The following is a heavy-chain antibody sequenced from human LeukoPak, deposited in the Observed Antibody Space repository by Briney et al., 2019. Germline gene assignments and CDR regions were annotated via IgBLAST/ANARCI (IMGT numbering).Heavy chain of an antibody. J-gene: IGHJ4*02. Sequence: GGSLRLSCAASGFTFTSYSMNWVRQAPGKGLEWVSVIYSGGSTYYADSVKGRFTISRDNSKNTLYLQMNSLRAEDTAVYFCARDLDQLLSFDYWGQGTLVTVSS. V-gene: IGHV3-53*01. CDR3: ARDLDQLLSFDY. CDR1: GFTFTSYS. CDR2: IYSGGST. D-gene: IGHD2-2*01.